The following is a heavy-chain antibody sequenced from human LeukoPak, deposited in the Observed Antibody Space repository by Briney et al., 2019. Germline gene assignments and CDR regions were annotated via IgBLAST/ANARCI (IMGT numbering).Heavy chain of an antibody. V-gene: IGHV1-69*13. CDR1: VGTFSSYA. CDR2: IIPIFGTA. D-gene: IGHD3-10*01. J-gene: IGHJ5*02. Sequence: ASVKVSCKASVGTFSSYAISWVRQAPGQGLEWMGGIIPIFGTANYAQKFQGRVAITADESPSTPYMELSSLRSEDTAVYYCAGGGFGELFTRPFDPWGQGTLVTVSS. CDR3: AGGGFGELFTRPFDP.